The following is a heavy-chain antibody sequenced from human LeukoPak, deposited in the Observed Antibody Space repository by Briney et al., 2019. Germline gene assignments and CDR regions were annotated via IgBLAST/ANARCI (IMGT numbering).Heavy chain of an antibody. D-gene: IGHD6-19*01. J-gene: IGHJ4*02. CDR2: IYYSGST. CDR1: GGSISSYD. V-gene: IGHV4-59*01. CDR3: ARDRLSSGWYSGFDY. Sequence: SETLSLTCTVSGGSISSYDWSWIRQPPGKGLEWIGYIYYSGSTNYNPSLKSRVTISVDTSKNQFSLKLSSVTAADTAVYYCARDRLSSGWYSGFDYWGQGTLVTVSS.